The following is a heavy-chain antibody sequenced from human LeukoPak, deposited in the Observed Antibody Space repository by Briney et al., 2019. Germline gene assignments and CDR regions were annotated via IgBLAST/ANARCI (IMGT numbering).Heavy chain of an antibody. CDR2: IYHSGST. CDR3: AGHHPRNTVDF. J-gene: IGHJ4*02. V-gene: IGHV4-30-2*01. CDR1: GGSISSGGYS. D-gene: IGHD2-8*02. Sequence: SQTLSLTCAVSGGSISSGGYSWSWIRQPPGKGLEWIGYIYHSGSTYYNPSLKSRVTISLDTSKNQFSLKLSSVTAADTAVYYCAGHHPRNTVDFWGQGTLVTVSS.